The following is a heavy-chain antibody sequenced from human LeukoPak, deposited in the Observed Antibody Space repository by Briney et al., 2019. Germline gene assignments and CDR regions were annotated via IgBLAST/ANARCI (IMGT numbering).Heavy chain of an antibody. CDR3: ARAMDCSGGSCYSLN. CDR1: GGTFSSYA. CDR2: IIPIFGTA. Sequence: AVKVSCKASGGTFSSYAISWVRQAPGQGLEWMGGIIPIFGTANYAQKFQGRVTITADESTSTAYMELSSLRSEDTAVYYCARAMDCSGGSCYSLNWGQGTLVTVSS. J-gene: IGHJ4*02. V-gene: IGHV1-69*13. D-gene: IGHD2-15*01.